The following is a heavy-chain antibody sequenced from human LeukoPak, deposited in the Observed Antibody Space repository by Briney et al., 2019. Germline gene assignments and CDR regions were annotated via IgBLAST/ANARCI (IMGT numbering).Heavy chain of an antibody. V-gene: IGHV3-48*03. CDR1: GFTFSSYE. Sequence: GGSLRLSCSASGFTFSSYEMNWVRQPPGKGLHWVSYITNSGSTIYYADSVKGRFTISRDNAKNSLYLQMNSLRAEATAVYYCARDENSGGIDYWGQGTLVTVSS. CDR2: ITNSGSTI. J-gene: IGHJ4*02. D-gene: IGHD6-6*01. CDR3: ARDENSGGIDY.